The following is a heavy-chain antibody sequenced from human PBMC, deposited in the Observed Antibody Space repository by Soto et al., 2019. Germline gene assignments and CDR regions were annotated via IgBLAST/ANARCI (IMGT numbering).Heavy chain of an antibody. Sequence: SVCVSCRASGGTFRNYAINWVRQAPGQWLELMGGVIVTLGTTTYAQKFQGRVTITADEFTGTAYMELRSLRDEDTALYYCATTEGPTSPIRDYWG. CDR2: VIVTLGTT. CDR3: ATTEGPTSPIRDY. D-gene: IGHD2-21*01. V-gene: IGHV1-69*13. J-gene: IGHJ4*01. CDR1: GGTFRNYA.